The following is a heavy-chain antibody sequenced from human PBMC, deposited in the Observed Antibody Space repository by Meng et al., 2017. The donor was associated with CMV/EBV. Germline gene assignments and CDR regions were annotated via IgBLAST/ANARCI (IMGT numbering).Heavy chain of an antibody. CDR1: GFTFSSYW. Sequence: GGSLRLSCAASGFTFSSYWMHWVRQAPGKGLVWVSRINSDGSSTSYADSVKGRFTIPRDNAKNTLYLQMNSLRAEDTAVYYCARDRVPTNWNDVYNWFDPWGQGTLVTVSS. CDR2: INSDGSST. V-gene: IGHV3-74*01. D-gene: IGHD1-1*01. CDR3: ARDRVPTNWNDVYNWFDP. J-gene: IGHJ5*02.